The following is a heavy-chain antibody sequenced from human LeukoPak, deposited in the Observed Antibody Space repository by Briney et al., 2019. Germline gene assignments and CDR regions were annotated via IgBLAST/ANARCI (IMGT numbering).Heavy chain of an antibody. CDR3: ARGLISDTGFDYYYMDV. J-gene: IGHJ6*03. V-gene: IGHV6-1*01. CDR2: TYYRSKWYN. CDR1: GDSVSNNTTA. Sequence: SQTLSLTCAISGDSVSNNTTAWNWIRQSPSRGLEWLGRTYYRSKWYNEYAVSVRSRININPATSKNQFSLQLNSVTPEDTAVYYCARGLISDTGFDYYYMDVWGKGTTVTVSS. D-gene: IGHD5-18*01.